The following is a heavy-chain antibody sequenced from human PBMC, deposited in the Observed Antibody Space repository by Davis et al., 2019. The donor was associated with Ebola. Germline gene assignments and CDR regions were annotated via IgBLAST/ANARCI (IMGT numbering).Heavy chain of an antibody. CDR3: ARDESYRIDF. V-gene: IGHV3-74*01. J-gene: IGHJ4*02. CDR2: INGDGSRT. CDR1: GFTFSSYW. Sequence: HTGGSLRLSCAASGFTFSSYWMHWVRHAPGKGLVWVSRINGDGSRTGYADSVEGRFTISRDNTKNTLYLQMNSLRAEDTAVYYCARDESYRIDFWGQGTLVTVSS. D-gene: IGHD3-10*01.